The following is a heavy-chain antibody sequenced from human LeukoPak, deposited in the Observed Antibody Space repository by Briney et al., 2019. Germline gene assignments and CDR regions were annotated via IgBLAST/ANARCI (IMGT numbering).Heavy chain of an antibody. V-gene: IGHV3-23*01. CDR3: AKDSRELLDY. Sequence: PGGSLRLSCVASGYPFSSYSMNWIRQAPGKGLEWVSAISGSGGSTYYADSVKGRFTISRDNSKNTLYLQMNSLRAEDTAVYYCAKDSRELLDYWGQGTLVTVSS. J-gene: IGHJ4*02. CDR1: GYPFSSYS. CDR2: ISGSGGST. D-gene: IGHD1-26*01.